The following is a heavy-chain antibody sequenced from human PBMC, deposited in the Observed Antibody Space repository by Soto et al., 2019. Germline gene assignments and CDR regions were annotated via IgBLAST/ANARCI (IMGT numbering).Heavy chain of an antibody. CDR2: ISGSGGST. Sequence: HGGCLRLACAASGFSLSIYAMSWVRKAQGKGLEWVSAISGSGGSTYYADSVKGRFTISRDNSKNTLYLQMNSLRAEDTAVYYCAKDLTSVDGPNNAFDIWGQGTMVTVSS. CDR1: GFSLSIYA. CDR3: AKDLTSVDGPNNAFDI. V-gene: IGHV3-23*01. D-gene: IGHD3-3*01. J-gene: IGHJ3*02.